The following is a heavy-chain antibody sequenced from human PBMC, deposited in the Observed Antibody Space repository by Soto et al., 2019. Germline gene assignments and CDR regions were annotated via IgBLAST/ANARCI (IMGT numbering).Heavy chain of an antibody. D-gene: IGHD3-22*01. CDR1: GFTFSSYA. CDR2: ISGSGGST. CDR3: AKGRRATVVAIPSDY. V-gene: IGHV3-23*01. Sequence: GSLRLSCAASGFTFSSYAMSWVRQAPGKGLEWVSAISGSGGSTYYADSVKGRFTISRDNSKNTLYLQMNSLRAEDTAVYYCAKGRRATVVAIPSDYWGQGTLVTVSS. J-gene: IGHJ4*02.